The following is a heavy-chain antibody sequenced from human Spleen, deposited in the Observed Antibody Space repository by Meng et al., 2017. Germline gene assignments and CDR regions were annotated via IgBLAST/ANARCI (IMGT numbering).Heavy chain of an antibody. CDR3: ARGQLASSTFSATNWFDP. CDR2: INHRGST. J-gene: IGHJ5*02. D-gene: IGHD6-13*01. CDR1: GGSFSGYY. Sequence: QQWGAGLLKPSETLSLTCAVYGGSFSGYYWSWIRQPPGKGLEWIGEINHRGSTSYNPSLKSRVIISGDTSKNQFSLKLSSVTGADTAVYYCARGQLASSTFSATNWFDPWGQGTLVTVSS. V-gene: IGHV4-34*01.